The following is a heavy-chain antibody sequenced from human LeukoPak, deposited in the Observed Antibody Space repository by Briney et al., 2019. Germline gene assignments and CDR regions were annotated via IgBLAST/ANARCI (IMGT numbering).Heavy chain of an antibody. V-gene: IGHV3-30-3*01. CDR2: ISYDGSNK. D-gene: IGHD5-18*01. CDR1: GFTFSSYA. Sequence: GGSLRLSCAASGFTFSSYAMHWVRQAPGKGLEWVAVISYDGSNKYYADSVKGRFTISRDNSKNTLYLQMNSLRAEDTAVYYCARSKVDTAMVIMYYFDYWGQGTLVTVSS. J-gene: IGHJ4*02. CDR3: ARSKVDTAMVIMYYFDY.